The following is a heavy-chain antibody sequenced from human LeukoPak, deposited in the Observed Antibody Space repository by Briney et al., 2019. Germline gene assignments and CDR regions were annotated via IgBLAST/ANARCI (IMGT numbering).Heavy chain of an antibody. CDR3: AREGLRGSGSYYNYFDY. CDR1: GYTFTGYY. J-gene: IGHJ4*02. V-gene: IGHV1-69*04. Sequence: SVKVSCKASGYTFTGYYMHWVRQAPGQGLEWMGRIIPILGIANYAQKFQGRVTITADKSTSTAYMELSSLRSEDTAVYYCAREGLRGSGSYYNYFDYWGQGTLVTVSS. D-gene: IGHD3-10*01. CDR2: IIPILGIA.